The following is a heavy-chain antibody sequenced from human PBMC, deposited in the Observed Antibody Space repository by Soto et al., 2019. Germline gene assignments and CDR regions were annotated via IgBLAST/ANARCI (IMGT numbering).Heavy chain of an antibody. Sequence: EVQLLESGGGLVQPGGSLRLSCAASGFTFNTFDMTWVRQAPGKGLEWVSVIRGADGRTYYADSLKGRFTISRDNSKNALLLQVTSWRVEDAAVYYCGKGARCDDWGPGTLVPVSS. CDR3: GKGARCDD. CDR1: GFTFNTFD. V-gene: IGHV3-23*01. CDR2: IRGADGRT. J-gene: IGHJ4*02. D-gene: IGHD4-17*01.